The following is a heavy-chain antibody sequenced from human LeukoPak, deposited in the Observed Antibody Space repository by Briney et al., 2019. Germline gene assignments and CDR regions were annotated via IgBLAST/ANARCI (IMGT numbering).Heavy chain of an antibody. Sequence: PGGCLRLSCAVFGFTLSSFWMSWVRQAPGRGLEWVANIKQEGSEKFYVDSVKGRFTISRDNAKNSLYLQMNSLRAEDTAVYYCARVNYDRSGYYQFYYWGEGNLVTVSS. CDR3: ARVNYDRSGYYQFYY. CDR1: GFTLSSFW. V-gene: IGHV3-7*01. J-gene: IGHJ4*02. D-gene: IGHD3-22*01. CDR2: IKQEGSEK.